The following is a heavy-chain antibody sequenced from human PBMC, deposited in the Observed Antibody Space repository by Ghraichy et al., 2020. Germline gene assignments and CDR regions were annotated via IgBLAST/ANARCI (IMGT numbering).Heavy chain of an antibody. CDR3: AKMGDYYYDSSGYFFFGN. Sequence: GGSLRLSCAASGFTFNSYAMSWVRQAPGKGLEWVSGISGSGHSAYYSDSVKGRFTISRDTSKNTLYLQMNSLRAEDTAVYHCAKMGDYYYDSSGYFFFGNWGQGTLVTVSS. D-gene: IGHD3-22*01. J-gene: IGHJ4*02. V-gene: IGHV3-23*01. CDR2: ISGSGHSA. CDR1: GFTFNSYA.